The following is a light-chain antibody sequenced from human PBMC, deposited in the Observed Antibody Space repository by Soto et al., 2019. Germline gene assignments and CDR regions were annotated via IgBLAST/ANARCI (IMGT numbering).Light chain of an antibody. CDR3: QQYNSYPRT. CDR2: KAS. V-gene: IGKV1-5*03. Sequence: LSASVGDRVTITCRASQSASNWLAWYQQRPGKAPKLLIYKASSLESGVPLRFSGRGSGTEFTLTISSLQPDDFATYYCQQYNSYPRTFGQGTKVEVK. J-gene: IGKJ1*01. CDR1: QSASNW.